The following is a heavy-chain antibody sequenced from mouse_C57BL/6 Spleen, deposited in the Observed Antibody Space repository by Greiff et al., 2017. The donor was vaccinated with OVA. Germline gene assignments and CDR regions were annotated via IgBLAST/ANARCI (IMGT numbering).Heavy chain of an antibody. CDR3: ARGGYGSSYAYFDV. D-gene: IGHD1-1*01. J-gene: IGHJ1*03. CDR2: IDTNSGGN. Sequence: QVQLQQPGAELVKPGASVKLSCTASGYTFTSYWMHWVKQRPGRGLEWIGRIDTNSGGNKYNEKLKSKATLTVDKPASTAYMQLSSLTSEDSAVYYCARGGYGSSYAYFDVWGTGTTVTVSS. V-gene: IGHV1-72*01. CDR1: GYTFTSYW.